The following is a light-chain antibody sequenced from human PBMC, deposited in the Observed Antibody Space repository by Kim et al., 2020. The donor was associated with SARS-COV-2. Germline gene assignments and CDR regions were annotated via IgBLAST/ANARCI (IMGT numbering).Light chain of an antibody. J-gene: IGLJ2*01. CDR2: YNSDGSH. CDR3: QTWGTGIGV. Sequence: QLVLTQSPSASASLGASVKLTCTLSSGHSSNAIAWHQQQSEKGPRYLMKYNSDGSHSKGDGIPDRFSGSSSGAERYLTISSLQSEDEADYYCQTWGTGIGVFGGGTQLTVL. CDR1: SGHSSNA. V-gene: IGLV4-69*01.